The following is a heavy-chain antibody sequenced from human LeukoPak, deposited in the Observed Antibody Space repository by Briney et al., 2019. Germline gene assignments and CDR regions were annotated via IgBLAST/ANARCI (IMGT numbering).Heavy chain of an antibody. CDR1: GVTSTY. V-gene: IGHV3-66*02. J-gene: IGHJ4*02. CDR3: AGGGEAARSLAY. Sequence: GGSLRLSCAASGVTSTYMTWVRQASGKGLEWVSVIYNGGTTYYADSVKGRFTISRDNSKSTLFVYLQMNSLRTDDTALYYCAGGGEAARSLAYWGQGALVAVSS. CDR2: IYNGGTT. D-gene: IGHD6-6*01.